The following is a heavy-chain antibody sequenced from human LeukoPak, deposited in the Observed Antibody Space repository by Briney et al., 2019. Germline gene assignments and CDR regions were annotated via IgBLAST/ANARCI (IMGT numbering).Heavy chain of an antibody. CDR3: AKGLNYASSAAFDY. CDR1: GFAFTSYA. J-gene: IGHJ4*02. D-gene: IGHD3-22*01. CDR2: ISGSGDST. Sequence: GGSLRLSRTASGFAFTSYAMTWVRQAPGKGLEWVSGISGSGDSTYYADSVKGRFTISRDNSRNTLYLQMNSLRAADTAVYYCAKGLNYASSAAFDYWGQGTLVTVSS. V-gene: IGHV3-23*01.